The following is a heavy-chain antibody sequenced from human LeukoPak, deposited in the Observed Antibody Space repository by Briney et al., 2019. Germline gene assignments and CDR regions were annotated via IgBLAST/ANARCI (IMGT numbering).Heavy chain of an antibody. D-gene: IGHD3-22*01. Sequence: ASMTVSCKASGYTFTGYYIHWVRQAPGQGLEWMGWINPNSGGTNYAQKFQGRVTMTRDTSISTVYVELSRLQSEDTAVYYCASVDYYDRSGYLGYWGQGTLVTVSS. V-gene: IGHV1-2*02. CDR1: GYTFTGYY. CDR3: ASVDYYDRSGYLGY. J-gene: IGHJ4*02. CDR2: INPNSGGT.